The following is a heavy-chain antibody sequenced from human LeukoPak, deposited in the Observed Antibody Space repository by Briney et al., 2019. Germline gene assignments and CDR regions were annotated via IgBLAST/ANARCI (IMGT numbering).Heavy chain of an antibody. Sequence: PGRSLRLSCAASGFTFSNYDMHWVRQAPGKGLEWVAVIWYDGGIKYCGDSVKGRFTISRDNAKNTLYLQMNSLRAEDTAVYYCARDPGAYFDYWGQGTLVTVSS. CDR3: ARDPGAYFDY. CDR2: IWYDGGIK. V-gene: IGHV3-33*01. J-gene: IGHJ4*02. D-gene: IGHD3-16*01. CDR1: GFTFSNYD.